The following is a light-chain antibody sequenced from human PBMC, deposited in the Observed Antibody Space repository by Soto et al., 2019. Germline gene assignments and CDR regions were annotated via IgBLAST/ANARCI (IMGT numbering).Light chain of an antibody. CDR3: QQYNDYSWT. V-gene: IGKV1-5*03. J-gene: IGKJ1*01. CDR1: QSISSW. Sequence: DIQMTQSPSTLSASVGDRVTITCRASQSISSWLAWYQQKPGKAPRLLIYKASTLEIGVPSRFSGSGSGTEFTLTISSLQPGDVAIYYCQQYNDYSWTFGQGTKVDIK. CDR2: KAS.